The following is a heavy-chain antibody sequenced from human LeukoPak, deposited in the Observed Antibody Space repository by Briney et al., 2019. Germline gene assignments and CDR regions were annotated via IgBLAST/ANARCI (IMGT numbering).Heavy chain of an antibody. CDR1: GGSISSSSYY. CDR2: IYYSGST. Sequence: SETLSLTCTVSGGSISSSSYYWGWIRQPPGKGLEWIGSIYYSGSTYYNPSLKSRVTISVDTSKNQFSLKLSSVTAADTAVYYCAREYYYDSSGYYESNGDFDYWGQGTLVTVSS. V-gene: IGHV4-39*07. CDR3: AREYYYDSSGYYESNGDFDY. J-gene: IGHJ4*02. D-gene: IGHD3-22*01.